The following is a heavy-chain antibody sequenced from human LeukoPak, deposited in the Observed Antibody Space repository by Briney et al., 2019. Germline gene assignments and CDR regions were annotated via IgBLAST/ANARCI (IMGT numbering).Heavy chain of an antibody. V-gene: IGHV4-59*01. CDR3: ARVLGYSSGWFGGFDY. Sequence: PSETLSLTCTVSGGSISSYYWSWIRQPPGKGLEWIGYIYYSESTNYNPSLKSRVTISVDTSKNQFSLKLSSVTAADTAVYYCARVLGYSSGWFGGFDYWGQGTLVTVSS. CDR1: GGSISSYY. J-gene: IGHJ4*02. CDR2: IYYSEST. D-gene: IGHD6-19*01.